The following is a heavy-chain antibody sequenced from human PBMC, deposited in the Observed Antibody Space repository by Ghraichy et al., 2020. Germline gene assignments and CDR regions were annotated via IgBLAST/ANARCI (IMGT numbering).Heavy chain of an antibody. D-gene: IGHD3-10*01. Sequence: GGSLRLSCAASGFSFRDPYMAWVRQAPGKGLEWVGRIRNRANSYTTEYATSVKGRFTISRDDSRNSLYLQLNSLKTEVTAVYYCARPSGTYYIFDYWGQGTLVTVSS. CDR3: ARPSGTYYIFDY. V-gene: IGHV3-72*01. CDR1: GFSFRDPY. J-gene: IGHJ4*02. CDR2: IRNRANSYTT.